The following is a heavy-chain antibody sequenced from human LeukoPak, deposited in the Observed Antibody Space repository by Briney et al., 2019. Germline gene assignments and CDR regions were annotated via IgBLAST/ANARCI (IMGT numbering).Heavy chain of an antibody. CDR3: AKAGGGSFSFDY. V-gene: IGHV3-23*01. CDR2: ISGSGGST. J-gene: IGHJ4*02. CDR1: GFTFSSYA. D-gene: IGHD2-15*01. Sequence: GGSLRLSRAASGFTFSSYAMSWVRQAPGKGLEWVSAISGSGGSTYYADSVKGRFTISRDNSKNTLYLQMNSLRAEDTAVYYCAKAGGGSFSFDYWGQGTLVTVSS.